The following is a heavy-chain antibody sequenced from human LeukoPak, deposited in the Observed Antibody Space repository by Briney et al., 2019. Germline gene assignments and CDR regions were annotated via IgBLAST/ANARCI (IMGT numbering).Heavy chain of an antibody. Sequence: RGSLRLSCAASGFTFSSYGMHWVRQAPGKGLEWVAVISYDGSNKYYADSVKGRFTISRDNSKNTLYLQMNSLRAEDTAVYYCAKGGYSSFFLYYYGMDVWGQGTTVTVSS. J-gene: IGHJ6*02. CDR1: GFTFSSYG. D-gene: IGHD6-13*01. V-gene: IGHV3-30*18. CDR3: AKGGYSSFFLYYYGMDV. CDR2: ISYDGSNK.